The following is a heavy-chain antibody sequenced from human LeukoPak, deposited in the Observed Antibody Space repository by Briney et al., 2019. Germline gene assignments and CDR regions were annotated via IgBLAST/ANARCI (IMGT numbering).Heavy chain of an antibody. CDR3: ARLQYYDFWSGYYTGMFWPVSSPPGVEYSWFDP. CDR2: IYPGDSDT. D-gene: IGHD3-3*01. Sequence: GESLKISGKGSGYSFTSYWIGWVRQMPGKGLEWMGIIYPGDSDTRYSPSFQGQVTISADKSISTAYLQWSSLKASDTAMYYCARLQYYDFWSGYYTGMFWPVSSPPGVEYSWFDPWGQGTLVTVSS. J-gene: IGHJ5*02. CDR1: GYSFTSYW. V-gene: IGHV5-51*01.